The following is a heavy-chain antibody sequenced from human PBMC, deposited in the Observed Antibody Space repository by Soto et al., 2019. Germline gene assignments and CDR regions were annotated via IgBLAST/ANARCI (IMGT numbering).Heavy chain of an antibody. CDR3: ARDMGVFWSGYPEGGFDY. J-gene: IGHJ4*02. Sequence: EAQLVESGGGLVQPGGSLRLSCAASGFTFTNYWMSWVRQAPGKGLEWVANIKQDGSEKYYADSAKGRIIISRDNAMTSLYLQMNSLRAEDTAVYYCARDMGVFWSGYPEGGFDYWGQGTPVTVSS. V-gene: IGHV3-7*01. CDR2: IKQDGSEK. CDR1: GFTFTNYW. D-gene: IGHD3-3*01.